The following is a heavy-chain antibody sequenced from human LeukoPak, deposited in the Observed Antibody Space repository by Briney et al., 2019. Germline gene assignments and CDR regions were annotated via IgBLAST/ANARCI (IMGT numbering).Heavy chain of an antibody. V-gene: IGHV1-18*03. Sequence: ASVKVSCKASGYTFTSYGISWVRQAPGQGLEWMGWISAYNGNTNYAQKLQGRVTMTTDTSTSTAYMELRSLRSDDMAVYYCARVDIVVVPAAIATGWFDPWGQGTLVTVSS. CDR3: ARVDIVVVPAAIATGWFDP. J-gene: IGHJ5*02. D-gene: IGHD2-2*02. CDR1: GYTFTSYG. CDR2: ISAYNGNT.